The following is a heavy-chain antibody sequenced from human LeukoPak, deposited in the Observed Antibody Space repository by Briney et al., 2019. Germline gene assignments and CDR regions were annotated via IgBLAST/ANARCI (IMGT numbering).Heavy chain of an antibody. D-gene: IGHD2/OR15-2a*01. V-gene: IGHV3-53*04. CDR3: ARAQNIPPPAWFDP. CDR2: LYGGGNT. CDR1: GFTVSSNY. J-gene: IGHJ5*02. Sequence: PGGSLRLSCAASGFTVSSNYMTWVRQAPGKGLEWVSVLYGGGNTYYADSVKGRFNISRLNSKNTLYLQMNNLRTEDTAIYYCARAQNIPPPAWFDPWGQGTLVTVSS.